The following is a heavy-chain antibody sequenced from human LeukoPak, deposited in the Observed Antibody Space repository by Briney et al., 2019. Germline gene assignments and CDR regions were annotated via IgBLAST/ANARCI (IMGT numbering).Heavy chain of an antibody. J-gene: IGHJ4*02. D-gene: IGHD6-19*01. V-gene: IGHV1-2*06. CDR1: GYTFTGYY. CDR2: INPNSGGT. Sequence: ASVKVSCKASGYTFTGYYMHWVRQAPGQGLEWMGRINPNSGGTNYAQKFQGRVTMTRDTSISTAYVELSRLRSDDTAVYYCARARVAVAGTLIGYWGQGTLVTVSS. CDR3: ARARVAVAGTLIGY.